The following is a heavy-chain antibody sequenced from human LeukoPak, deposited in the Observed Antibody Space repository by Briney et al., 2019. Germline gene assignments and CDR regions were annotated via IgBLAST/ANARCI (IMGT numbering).Heavy chain of an antibody. CDR3: ARDRMDTGTYFDY. Sequence: ASVKVSCKSSGYTFTTYGITWVRQAPGQGLEWMGWISTYNGNTNYAQKLQGRVTMTTDTSTSTAYMELRSLRSDDAAMYYCARDRMDTGTYFDYWGQGTLVTVSS. CDR1: GYTFTTYG. V-gene: IGHV1-18*01. J-gene: IGHJ4*02. CDR2: ISTYNGNT. D-gene: IGHD5-18*01.